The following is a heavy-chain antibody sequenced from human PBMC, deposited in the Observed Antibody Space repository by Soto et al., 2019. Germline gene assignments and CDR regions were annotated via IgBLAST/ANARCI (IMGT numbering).Heavy chain of an antibody. CDR1: GLSLSTSGVG. V-gene: IGHV2-5*02. D-gene: IGHD2-21*01. CDR2: IYRAADK. Sequence: QSTLKESGPTLGKPTQTLTLTCTFSGLSLSTSGVGVGWIRQPPGKALEGLALIYRAADKRYSPSPKSRLTINKDSSKTQVVLTMTHMDPVDTATYYCAHRLCLWSRLAGPPRSNDDAFDIWGQGTMVTVSS. CDR3: AHRLCLWSRLAGPPRSNDDAFDI. J-gene: IGHJ3*02.